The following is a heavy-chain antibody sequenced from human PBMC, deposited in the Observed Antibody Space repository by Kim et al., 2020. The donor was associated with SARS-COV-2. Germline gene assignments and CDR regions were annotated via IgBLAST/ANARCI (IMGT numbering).Heavy chain of an antibody. D-gene: IGHD3-10*01. V-gene: IGHV3-48*03. CDR3: ARFRAFGN. CDR2: ISSSGSTI. J-gene: IGHJ4*02. Sequence: GGSLRLSCAASGFTFSNYEMNWVRQAPGKGLEWVSYISSSGSTIYYADSGKGRFTISRDDGKNSLYLQMNSLRADDTAVYYCARFRAFGNWGQGTLVTVSS. CDR1: GFTFSNYE.